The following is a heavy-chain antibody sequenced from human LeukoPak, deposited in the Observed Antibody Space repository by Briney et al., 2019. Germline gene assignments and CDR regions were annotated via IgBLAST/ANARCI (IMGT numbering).Heavy chain of an antibody. V-gene: IGHV4-31*03. CDR3: ARDPEYSNYVDY. J-gene: IGHJ4*02. CDR1: GGSINSGGYY. Sequence: SQTLSLTCTVSGGSINSGGYYWSWIRQHPGKGLEWIGYISNSGSTYYHPSLRSRLAISADTSKNQFSLELSSVTAADTAMYYCARDPEYSNYVDYWGQGTLVTVSS. D-gene: IGHD4-11*01. CDR2: ISNSGST.